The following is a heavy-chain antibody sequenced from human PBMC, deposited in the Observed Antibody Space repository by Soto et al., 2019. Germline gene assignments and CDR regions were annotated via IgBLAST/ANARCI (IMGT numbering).Heavy chain of an antibody. D-gene: IGHD3-22*01. Sequence: QLQLQESGSGLVKPSQTLSLTCAVSGGSISSGGYSWSWIRQPPGKGLEWIGYIFHSGRTYYNPSLKSRVTISVDRSKNQFSLKMSSVTAAYTAVYYCARGLNYYDSSGYYYAGTYFDYWGQGTLVTVSS. CDR3: ARGLNYYDSSGYYYAGTYFDY. CDR1: GGSISSGGYS. CDR2: IFHSGRT. V-gene: IGHV4-30-2*01. J-gene: IGHJ4*02.